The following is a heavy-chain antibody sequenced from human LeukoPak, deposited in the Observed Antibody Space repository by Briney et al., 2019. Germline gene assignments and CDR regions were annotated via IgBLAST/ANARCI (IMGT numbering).Heavy chain of an antibody. CDR2: VNINGDST. J-gene: IGHJ3*02. CDR3: GMTMVTFGGLIRTDAFDI. Sequence: PGGPLRLPCSASGFSQSIFATHWVPQAPEKGLEYVSGVNINGDSTYYADSEKRRFTISRDNSKNTLYLQMHRLSPEDTAVFYWGMTMVTFGGLIRTDAFDIWGQGTMVTVSS. V-gene: IGHV3-64D*06. CDR1: GFSQSIFA. D-gene: IGHD3-16*01.